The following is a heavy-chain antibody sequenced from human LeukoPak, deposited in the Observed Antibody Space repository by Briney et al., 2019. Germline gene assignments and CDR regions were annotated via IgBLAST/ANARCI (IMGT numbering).Heavy chain of an antibody. CDR2: IRYDGSNK. CDR3: AKDEGLVYSNFPGHFDY. D-gene: IGHD4-11*01. CDR1: GFTFSSYG. J-gene: IGHJ4*02. V-gene: IGHV3-30*02. Sequence: GGSLRLSCAASGFTFSSYGMHWVRQAPGKGLEWVAFIRYDGSNKYYADSVKGRFTISRDNSKNTLYLQMNSLRAEDTAVYYCAKDEGLVYSNFPGHFDYWGQGTLVTVSS.